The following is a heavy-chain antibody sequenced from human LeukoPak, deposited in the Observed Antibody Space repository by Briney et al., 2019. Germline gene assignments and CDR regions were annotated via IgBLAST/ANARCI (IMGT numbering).Heavy chain of an antibody. D-gene: IGHD4-17*01. V-gene: IGHV3-49*03. CDR2: ITNKAFGGTA. CDR1: GFNFGEYA. Sequence: PGGSLRLSWTTSGFNFGEYAMRWFRQAPQRGGEGVGCITNKAFGGTAEYAASVKGRFTISRDDSRSIAYLQMDNLRTEDTGVYYCTRDEYGVGSNFFDHWGQGTLVTVST. CDR3: TRDEYGVGSNFFDH. J-gene: IGHJ4*02.